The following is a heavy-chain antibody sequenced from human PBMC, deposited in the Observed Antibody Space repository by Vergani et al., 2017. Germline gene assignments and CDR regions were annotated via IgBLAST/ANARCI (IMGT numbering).Heavy chain of an antibody. J-gene: IGHJ3*02. D-gene: IGHD2-2*03. V-gene: IGHV3-21*01. CDR1: GFTFSSYS. CDR2: ISNSISYI. Sequence: EVQLVESGGGLVKPGGSLRLSCAASGFTFSSYSMNWVRQAPGKGLEWVSSISNSISYIYYADSVKGRFTISRDNAKNSLYLQMNRRRAEDTAVYYCARDLGIVVVPGVPDAFDIWGQGTMVTVSS. CDR3: ARDLGIVVVPGVPDAFDI.